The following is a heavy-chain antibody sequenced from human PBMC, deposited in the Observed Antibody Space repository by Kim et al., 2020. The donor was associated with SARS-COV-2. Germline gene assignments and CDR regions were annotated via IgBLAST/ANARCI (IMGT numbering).Heavy chain of an antibody. Sequence: GESLKISCKGSGYSFTSYWIGWVRQMPGKGLEWMGIIYPGDSDTRYSPSFQGQVTISADKSISTAYLQWSSLKASDTAMYYCARHPAYGSGSYYNEYYFDYWGQGTLVTVSS. V-gene: IGHV5-51*01. D-gene: IGHD3-10*01. CDR2: IYPGDSDT. CDR1: GYSFTSYW. J-gene: IGHJ4*02. CDR3: ARHPAYGSGSYYNEYYFDY.